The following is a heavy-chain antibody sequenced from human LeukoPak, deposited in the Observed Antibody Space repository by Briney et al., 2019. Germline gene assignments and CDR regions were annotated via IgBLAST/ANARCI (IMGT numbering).Heavy chain of an antibody. D-gene: IGHD3-3*01. CDR2: ISGGGGST. Sequence: PGGSLRLSCAASGLTFSSYGFSWVRQVSGMGLEWVSAISGGGGSTYYSDSVRGRFTISRDNAKNSLYLQMNSLRAEDTAVYYCARSQENPQTILRFLEWLEGTFDIWGQGTMVTVSS. V-gene: IGHV3-23*01. CDR3: ARSQENPQTILRFLEWLEGTFDI. J-gene: IGHJ3*02. CDR1: GLTFSSYG.